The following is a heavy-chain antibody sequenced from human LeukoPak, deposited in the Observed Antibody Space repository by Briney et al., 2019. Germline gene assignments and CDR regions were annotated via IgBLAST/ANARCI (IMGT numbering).Heavy chain of an antibody. V-gene: IGHV3-33*01. CDR3: ARDLLRGEYYFDY. Sequence: GGSLRLSCAASGSTFSSYGMHWVRQAPGKGLEWVAVIWYDGSNKYYADSVKGRFTISRDNSKNTLYLQMNSLRAEDTAVYYCARDLLRGEYYFDYWGQGTLVTVSS. D-gene: IGHD3-10*01. CDR2: IWYDGSNK. CDR1: GSTFSSYG. J-gene: IGHJ4*02.